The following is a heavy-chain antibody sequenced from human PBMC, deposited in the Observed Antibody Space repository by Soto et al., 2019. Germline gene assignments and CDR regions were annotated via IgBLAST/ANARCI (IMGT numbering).Heavy chain of an antibody. V-gene: IGHV3-23*01. CDR1: GFTFSNYA. D-gene: IGHD3-3*01. Sequence: EVQLLESGGGLVRPGGSLRLSCAASGFTFSNYAMSWVRQAPGKGLEWVSSISGSGGITYIAASVKGRFTISRDNSKNSLYLQMNSLRAEDPAVYYCAKGYYDFWSGYINWGQGTLVTVSS. J-gene: IGHJ4*02. CDR2: ISGSGGIT. CDR3: AKGYYDFWSGYIN.